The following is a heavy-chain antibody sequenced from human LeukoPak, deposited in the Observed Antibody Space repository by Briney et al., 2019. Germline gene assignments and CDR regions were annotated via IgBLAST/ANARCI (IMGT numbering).Heavy chain of an antibody. CDR3: ARDGAVPGPEFDS. J-gene: IGHJ4*02. CDR1: GGSINSFNW. CDR2: IYHSGST. Sequence: SGTLSLTCAVSGGSINSFNWWSWVRQPPGKGLEWIAGIYHSGSTHYNPSLKSRVTISVDKSKNQFSLKVSSVTAADTAVYYCARDGAVPGPEFDSWGRGTLVTVSS. V-gene: IGHV4-4*02. D-gene: IGHD6-19*01.